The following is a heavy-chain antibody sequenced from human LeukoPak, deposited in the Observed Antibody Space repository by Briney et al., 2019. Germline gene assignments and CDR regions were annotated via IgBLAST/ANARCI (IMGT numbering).Heavy chain of an antibody. CDR1: GGSISSGDYY. CDR3: ASTRIVGATTRYFDY. V-gene: IGHV4-30-4*01. Sequence: SQTLSLTCTVSGGSISSGDYYWSWIRQPPGKGLEWIGYIYYSGSTYYNPSLKSRVTISVDTSKNQFSLKLSSVTAADTAVYYCASTRIVGATTRYFDYWGQGTLVTVSS. J-gene: IGHJ4*02. CDR2: IYYSGST. D-gene: IGHD1-26*01.